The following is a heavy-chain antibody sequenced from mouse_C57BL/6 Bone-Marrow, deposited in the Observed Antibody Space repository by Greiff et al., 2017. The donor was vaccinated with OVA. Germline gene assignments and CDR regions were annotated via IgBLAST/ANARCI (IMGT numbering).Heavy chain of an antibody. J-gene: IGHJ1*03. CDR3: AREGGKRYFDV. CDR1: GYTFTDYA. Sequence: QVHVKQSGPELVRPGVSVKISCKGSGYTFTDYAMHWVKQSHAKSLEWIGVISTYYGDASYNQKFKDKATMTVDKSSSTAYMEIARLTSEDSAVYYCAREGGKRYFDVWGTGTTVTVSS. CDR2: ISTYYGDA. V-gene: IGHV1-67*01.